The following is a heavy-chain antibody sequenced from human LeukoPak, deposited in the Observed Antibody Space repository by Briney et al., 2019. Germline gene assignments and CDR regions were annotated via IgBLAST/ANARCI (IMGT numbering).Heavy chain of an antibody. CDR2: INPNSGGT. Sequence: VASVKVSCKASGYTFTGYYMHWVRQAPGQGLEWMGWINPNSGGTNYAQKFQGRVTMTRDTSISTAYMELSRLRSDDTAVYYCSGWYGGFDYWGQGTLVTVSS. CDR3: SGWYGGFDY. J-gene: IGHJ4*02. V-gene: IGHV1-2*02. CDR1: GYTFTGYY. D-gene: IGHD6-19*01.